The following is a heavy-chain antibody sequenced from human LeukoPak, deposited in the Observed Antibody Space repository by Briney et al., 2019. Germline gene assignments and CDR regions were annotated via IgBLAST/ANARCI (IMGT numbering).Heavy chain of an antibody. CDR1: GFTFSDYY. J-gene: IGHJ4*02. CDR3: ATAQGNYYGSGSYFDY. CDR2: ISSSGSTI. Sequence: GGSLRLSCAASGFTFSDYYMSWIRQAPGKGLEWVSYISSSGSTIYYADSVKGRFTISRDNSKNTLYLQMDSLRAEDTAVYYCATAQGNYYGSGSYFDYWGQGTLVTVSS. D-gene: IGHD3-10*01. V-gene: IGHV3-11*01.